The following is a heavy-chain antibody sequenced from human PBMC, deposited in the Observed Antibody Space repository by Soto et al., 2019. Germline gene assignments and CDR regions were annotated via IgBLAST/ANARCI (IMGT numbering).Heavy chain of an antibody. D-gene: IGHD5-18*01. CDR2: TRNKANSYTT. V-gene: IGHV3-72*01. Sequence: GGSLRLSCAASGFTFSDHYMDWVRQAPGKGLEWVGRTRNKANSYTTEYAASVKGRFTISRDDSKNSLYLQMNSLKTEDTAVYYCAREEEYSYGYFDYWGQGTLVTVSS. CDR1: GFTFSDHY. J-gene: IGHJ4*02. CDR3: AREEEYSYGYFDY.